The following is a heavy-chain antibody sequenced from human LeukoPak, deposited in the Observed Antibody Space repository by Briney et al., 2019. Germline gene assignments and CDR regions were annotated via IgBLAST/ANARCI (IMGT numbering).Heavy chain of an antibody. CDR1: GGSISSYY. CDR2: IYYSGST. J-gene: IGHJ5*02. D-gene: IGHD3-9*01. CDR3: ARGGHDILTGSFWFDP. Sequence: SETLSLTCTVSGGSISSYYWSWIRQPPGKGLGWIGYIYYSGSTNYNPSLKSRVTISVDTSKNQFSLKLSSVTAADTAVYYCARGGHDILTGSFWFDPWGQGTLVTVSS. V-gene: IGHV4-59*01.